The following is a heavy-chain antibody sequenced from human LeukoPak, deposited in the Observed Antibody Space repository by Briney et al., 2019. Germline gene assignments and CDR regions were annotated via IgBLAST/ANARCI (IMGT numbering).Heavy chain of an antibody. Sequence: GGSLRLSCAASGFTFSDYYMSWIRQAPGKGLEWVSYISSSGSTIYYADSVKGRFTISRDNAKNSLYLQMNSLRADDTAVYYCARGLPNSRDDAFDIWGQGTMVTVSS. D-gene: IGHD4-23*01. CDR3: ARGLPNSRDDAFDI. V-gene: IGHV3-11*01. CDR1: GFTFSDYY. J-gene: IGHJ3*02. CDR2: ISSSGSTI.